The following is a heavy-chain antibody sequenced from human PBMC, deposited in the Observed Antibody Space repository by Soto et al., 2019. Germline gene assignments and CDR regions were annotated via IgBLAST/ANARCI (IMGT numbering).Heavy chain of an antibody. J-gene: IGHJ5*02. V-gene: IGHV4-31*03. CDR1: GGSISSGDYY. CDR3: AGAPALGWFDP. CDR2: IYYSGST. Sequence: SETLSLTCTVSGGSISSGDYYWSWIRQHPGKGLEWIGYIYYSGSTYYNPSLKSRVTISVDTSKNQFSLKLSSVTAADTAVYYCAGAPALGWFDPWGQGTLVTVSS.